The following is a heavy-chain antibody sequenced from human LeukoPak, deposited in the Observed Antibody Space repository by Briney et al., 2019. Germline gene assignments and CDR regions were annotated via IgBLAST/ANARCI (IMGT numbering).Heavy chain of an antibody. CDR1: GFTFSSYG. V-gene: IGHV3-33*01. CDR3: ASRTVSGYYWFDP. D-gene: IGHD3-3*01. CDR2: IWYDGSNK. J-gene: IGHJ5*02. Sequence: PGGSLRLSCAASGFTFSSYGMHWVRQAPGKGLEWVAVIWYDGSNKYYADSVKGRFTISRDNSKNTLYLQMNSLRAEDTAVYYCASRTVSGYYWFDPWGQGTLVTVSS.